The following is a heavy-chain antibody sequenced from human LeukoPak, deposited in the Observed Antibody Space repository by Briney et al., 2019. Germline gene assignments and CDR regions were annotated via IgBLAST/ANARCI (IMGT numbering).Heavy chain of an antibody. J-gene: IGHJ3*02. Sequence: SETLSLTCTVSGDSIRIYFWSWIRQPAGKGLEWVGRVYTSGSTNYNPSLKNRVTMSVDTSKNQFSLKLTSVTAADTAVYYCSRRGYSGYDPAFDIWGQGTMVTVSS. D-gene: IGHD5-12*01. CDR1: GDSIRIYF. CDR2: VYTSGST. CDR3: SRRGYSGYDPAFDI. V-gene: IGHV4-4*07.